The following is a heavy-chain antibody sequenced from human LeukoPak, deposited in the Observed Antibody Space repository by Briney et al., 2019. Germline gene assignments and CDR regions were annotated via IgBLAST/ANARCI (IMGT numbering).Heavy chain of an antibody. J-gene: IGHJ6*02. V-gene: IGHV4-34*01. CDR3: ARGGTYYYYYGMDV. D-gene: IGHD1-1*01. CDR1: GASFSGYY. Sequence: SPTLSLTCAVYGASFSGYYWSWTRQHPGKGMEWIGEIKHSGSTNYNPSLKSRVTISVDTSKNQFSLKLSSVTAADTAVYYCARGGTYYYYYGMDVWGQGTTVTVSS. CDR2: IKHSGST.